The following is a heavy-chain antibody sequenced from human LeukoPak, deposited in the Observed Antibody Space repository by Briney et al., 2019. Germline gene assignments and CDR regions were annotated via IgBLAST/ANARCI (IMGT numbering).Heavy chain of an antibody. D-gene: IGHD1-1*01. CDR3: AKQLRVYYYMDV. CDR2: ISSSGSTI. V-gene: IGHV3-48*03. Sequence: PGGSLRLSCAASAFTFSSYEMNWVRQAPGKGLEWVSYISSSGSTIYYADSVKGRFTISRDNAKNSLYLQMNSLRAEDTAVYYCAKQLRVYYYMDVWGKGTTVTVSS. J-gene: IGHJ6*03. CDR1: AFTFSSYE.